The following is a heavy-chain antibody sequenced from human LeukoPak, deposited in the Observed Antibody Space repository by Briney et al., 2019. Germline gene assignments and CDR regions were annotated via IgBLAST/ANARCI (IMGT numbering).Heavy chain of an antibody. CDR3: ARRAVTLNFDY. Sequence: GESLKISCQGSGYSFTTYWIGWVRQMPGKGLEWMGIIYPGDSDTRYSPSFQGQVTISADKSISTAYLQWSSLKASDTAMYYCARRAVTLNFDYWGQGTLVTVSS. D-gene: IGHD4-17*01. CDR1: GYSFTTYW. J-gene: IGHJ4*02. CDR2: IYPGDSDT. V-gene: IGHV5-51*01.